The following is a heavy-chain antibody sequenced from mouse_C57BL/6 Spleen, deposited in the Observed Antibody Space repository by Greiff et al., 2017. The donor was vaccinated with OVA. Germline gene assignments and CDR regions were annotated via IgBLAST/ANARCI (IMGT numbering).Heavy chain of an antibody. J-gene: IGHJ3*01. V-gene: IGHV14-1*01. Sequence: EVQLQQSGAELVRPGASVKLSCTASGFNVKDYYMHWVKQRPEQGLEWIGRIDPEDGDTEYAPKFQGKATMTADTSSNTAYLQLSSLTSEDTAVYYCTPYYYGSSYKAYWGQGTLVTVSA. CDR2: IDPEDGDT. CDR3: TPYYYGSSYKAY. D-gene: IGHD1-1*01. CDR1: GFNVKDYY.